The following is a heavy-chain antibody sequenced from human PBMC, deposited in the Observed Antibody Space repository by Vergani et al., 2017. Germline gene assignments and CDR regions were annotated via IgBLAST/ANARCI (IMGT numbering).Heavy chain of an antibody. CDR2: ISYDGSNK. V-gene: IGHV3-30*18. J-gene: IGHJ4*02. D-gene: IGHD3-10*01. CDR1: GFTLSSYG. Sequence: QVQLVESGGGVVQPGRSLRLSCAASGFTLSSYGLHWFRQAPGKGLEWVAVISYDGSNKYYADSVKGRFTISRDDSKNTLYLQMNSLRAEDTAVYYCAKDQGSGSYLWYYFDYWGQGTLVTVSS. CDR3: AKDQGSGSYLWYYFDY.